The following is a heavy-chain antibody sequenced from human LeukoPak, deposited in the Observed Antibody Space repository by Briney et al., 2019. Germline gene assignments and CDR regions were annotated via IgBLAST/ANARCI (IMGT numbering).Heavy chain of an antibody. CDR1: GGSISSSNYY. V-gene: IGHV4-39*07. J-gene: IGHJ4*02. CDR2: IYYSGST. Sequence: SETLSLTCTVSGGSISSSNYYWGWIRQPPGKGLEWIGSIYYSGSTYYNPSLKSRVTISVDTSKNQFSLKLSSVTAADTAVYYCAREHRIVVVTAMFNYWGQGTLVTVSS. CDR3: AREHRIVVVTAMFNY. D-gene: IGHD2-21*02.